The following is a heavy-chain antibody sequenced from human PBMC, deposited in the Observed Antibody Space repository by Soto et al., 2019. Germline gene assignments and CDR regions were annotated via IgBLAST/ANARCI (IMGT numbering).Heavy chain of an antibody. D-gene: IGHD2-2*01. CDR1: GGPFSGYY. Sequence: SETLSLTCVVYGGPFSGYYWSWIRQPPGKGPEWIGEINHSGSTNSNPSLKSRVTISVDTSKNQFSLKLSSVTAADTAVYYCAKDLPRPGRFDSWGQGTVVTVSS. CDR3: AKDLPRPGRFDS. CDR2: INHSGST. V-gene: IGHV4-34*01. J-gene: IGHJ4*02.